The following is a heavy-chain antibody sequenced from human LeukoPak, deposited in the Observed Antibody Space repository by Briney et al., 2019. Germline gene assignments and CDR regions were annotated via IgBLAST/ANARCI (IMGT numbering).Heavy chain of an antibody. V-gene: IGHV4-61*02. CDR1: GGSISSGSYY. CDR3: AMEGYYDSSAMSSI. D-gene: IGHD3-22*01. CDR2: IYTSGST. Sequence: SQTLSLTCTVSGGSISSGSYYWSWIRQPAGKGLEWIGRIYTSGSTNYSPSLKSRVTISVDTSKNQFSLKLSSVTAADTAVYYCAMEGYYDSSAMSSIWGQGTMVTVPS. J-gene: IGHJ3*02.